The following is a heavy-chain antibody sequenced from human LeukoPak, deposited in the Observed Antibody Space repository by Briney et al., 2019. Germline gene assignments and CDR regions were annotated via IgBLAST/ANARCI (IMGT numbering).Heavy chain of an antibody. CDR3: ARIRDGYNDAYDI. CDR2: INPNSGGT. V-gene: IGHV1-2*02. CDR1: GYTFTDYY. D-gene: IGHD5-24*01. Sequence: ASVKVSCKASGYTFTDYYMHWVRQAPGQGLEWMGWINPNSGGTNYAQNFQGRVTMTRDTSTSTVYMGLSSLRSEDTAVYYCARIRDGYNDAYDIWGQGTMVTVSS. J-gene: IGHJ3*02.